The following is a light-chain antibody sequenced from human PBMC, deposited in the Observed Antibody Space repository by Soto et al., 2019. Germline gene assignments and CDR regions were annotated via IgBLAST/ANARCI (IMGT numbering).Light chain of an antibody. V-gene: IGKV1-39*01. Sequence: TLSPATLSASVGGGVHIVSRASQSISRYLNWYQQKPGKAPKILIYGASSLQSGVPARFSGSGSGTDFTLTISSLQPEDFATYYCQQSYSTPRTFGQGTKVDI. CDR3: QQSYSTPRT. CDR2: GAS. CDR1: QSISRY. J-gene: IGKJ1*01.